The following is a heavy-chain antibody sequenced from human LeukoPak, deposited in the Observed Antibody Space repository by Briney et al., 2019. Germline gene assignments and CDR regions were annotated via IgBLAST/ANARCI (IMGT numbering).Heavy chain of an antibody. Sequence: GGSLRLSCAASGFTFSSYSMNWVRQAPGRGLEWVSSISSSSSYIYYADSVKGRFTISRDNAKNSLYLQMNSLRAEDTAVYYCAGVLGIDILTGYYDYWGQGTLVTVSS. CDR3: AGVLGIDILTGYYDY. J-gene: IGHJ4*02. CDR1: GFTFSSYS. CDR2: ISSSSSYI. V-gene: IGHV3-21*01. D-gene: IGHD3-9*01.